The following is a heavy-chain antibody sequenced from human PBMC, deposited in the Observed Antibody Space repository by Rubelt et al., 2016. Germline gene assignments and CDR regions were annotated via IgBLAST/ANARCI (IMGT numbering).Heavy chain of an antibody. Sequence: QVQLVQSGAEVKKPGASVKVSCKASGYTFTSYGISWVRQAPGQGLEWMGWISAYNGNKNYAQKVHGGVTIPTDTSTSTAYMELRSLSSDDTAVYYCARDPLPVRGVIMTPTHWGQGTLVTVSS. CDR1: GYTFTSYG. V-gene: IGHV1-18*01. D-gene: IGHD3-10*01. CDR2: ISAYNGNK. CDR3: ARDPLPVRGVIMTPTH. J-gene: IGHJ4*02.